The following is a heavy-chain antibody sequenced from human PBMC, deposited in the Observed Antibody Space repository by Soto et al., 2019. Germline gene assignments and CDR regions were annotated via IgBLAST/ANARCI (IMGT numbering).Heavy chain of an antibody. CDR3: ARESPYTSAGYFDL. Sequence: WTWIRQHPGKGLEWIGYIYYSGNTHYNPSLKSRITISVDTFKNQFSLKLNSVTAADTAVYYCARESPYTSAGYFDLWGRGTLVTVSS. CDR2: IYYSGNT. J-gene: IGHJ2*01. V-gene: IGHV4-31*02. D-gene: IGHD4-4*01.